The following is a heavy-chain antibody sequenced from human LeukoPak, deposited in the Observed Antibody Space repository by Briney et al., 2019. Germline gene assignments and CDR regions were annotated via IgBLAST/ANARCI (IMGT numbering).Heavy chain of an antibody. V-gene: IGHV4-59*08. Sequence: SETLSLTCIVSVGSIRNYFWSWIRQPPGKGLEWIGHIYYTGSTNYNPSLKSRVTISADTSNNQFSLKLSSVSAADTAVYYCARPHPLYGSGSYVSWGQGTLVTVSS. CDR3: ARPHPLYGSGSYVS. D-gene: IGHD3-10*01. J-gene: IGHJ5*02. CDR1: VGSIRNYF. CDR2: IYYTGST.